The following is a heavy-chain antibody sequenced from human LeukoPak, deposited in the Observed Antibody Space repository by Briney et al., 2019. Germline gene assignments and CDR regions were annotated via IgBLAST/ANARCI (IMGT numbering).Heavy chain of an antibody. CDR1: GFTFSSYW. V-gene: IGHV3-74*01. CDR2: INTDGSST. J-gene: IGHJ3*02. Sequence: GGSLRLSCAASGFTFSSYWMHWVRQAPGKGLVWVSRINTDGSSTSYADSVKGRFTISRDNAKNSLYLQMNSLRAEDTAVYYCARTFGYYYDSSGYQRDAFDIWGQGTMVTVSS. CDR3: ARTFGYYYDSSGYQRDAFDI. D-gene: IGHD3-22*01.